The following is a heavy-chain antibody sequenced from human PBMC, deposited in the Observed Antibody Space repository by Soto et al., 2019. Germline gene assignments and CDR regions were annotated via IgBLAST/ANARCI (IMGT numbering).Heavy chain of an antibody. CDR2: IYYSGNT. J-gene: IGHJ5*02. CDR1: GASISSGGYY. CDR3: AREANCSGGSCSSSFWFDP. Sequence: LSLTCTVSGASISSGGYYWSWIRQPPGKGLEWIAYIYYSGNTKYNPSLKDRVTISVDTSKNQFSLKLNSVTAADTAVYYCAREANCSGGSCSSSFWFDPWGQGTLVTVSS. V-gene: IGHV4-61*08. D-gene: IGHD2-15*01.